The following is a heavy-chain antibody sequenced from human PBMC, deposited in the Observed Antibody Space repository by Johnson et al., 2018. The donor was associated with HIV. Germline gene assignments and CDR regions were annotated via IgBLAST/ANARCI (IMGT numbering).Heavy chain of an antibody. CDR3: ATGVVVTAMNDAFDI. V-gene: IGHV3-30*04. Sequence: QMQLVESGGGLVKPGGSLRLSCAASGFTFSSYAMHWVRQATGKGLEWVAVISYDGSNKYYADSVKGRFTISRDNSKNTLYLQMNSLRAEDTAVYYCATGVVVTAMNDAFDIWGQGTMVTVSS. D-gene: IGHD2-21*02. J-gene: IGHJ3*02. CDR2: ISYDGSNK. CDR1: GFTFSSYA.